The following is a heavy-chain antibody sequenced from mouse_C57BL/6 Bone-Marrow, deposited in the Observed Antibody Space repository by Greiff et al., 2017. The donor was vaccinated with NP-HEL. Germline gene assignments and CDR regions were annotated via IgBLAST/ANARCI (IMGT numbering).Heavy chain of an antibody. J-gene: IGHJ4*01. D-gene: IGHD2-1*01. CDR3: ARSEGNIYAMDY. CDR2: INPGSGGT. V-gene: IGHV1-54*01. CDR1: GYAFTNYL. Sequence: QVQLQQSGAELVRPGTSVKVSCKASGYAFTNYLIEWVKQRPGQGLEWIGVINPGSGGTNYNEKFKGKATLTADKSSSTAYMQLSSLTSEDSAVYFCARSEGNIYAMDYWGQGTSVTVSS.